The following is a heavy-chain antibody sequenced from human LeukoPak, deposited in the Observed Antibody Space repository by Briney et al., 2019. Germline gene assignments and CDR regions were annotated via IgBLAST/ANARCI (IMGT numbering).Heavy chain of an antibody. V-gene: IGHV1-46*02. CDR1: GNTFNSYY. CDR2: INPTGGSA. CDR3: ARDRSGSRWRWFDP. Sequence: ASVKVSCKASGNTFNSYYMHWVRQAPGQGLEWMGIINPTGGSASYAQKFQGRVSMTSDTSTSTLYLELSSLRSEDTAVYYCARDRSGSRWRWFDPWGQGTLVTVSS. D-gene: IGHD6-13*01. J-gene: IGHJ5*02.